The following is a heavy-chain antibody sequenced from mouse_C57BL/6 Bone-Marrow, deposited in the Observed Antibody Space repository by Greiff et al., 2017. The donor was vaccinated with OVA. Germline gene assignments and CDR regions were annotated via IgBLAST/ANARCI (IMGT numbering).Heavy chain of an antibody. CDR3: ARRGEGYFDD. J-gene: IGHJ2*01. CDR2: IDPSDSYT. CDR1: GYTFTSYW. V-gene: IGHV1-59*01. Sequence: VQLQQPGAELVRPGTSVKLSCKASGYTFTSYWMHWVKQRPGQGLEWIGVIDPSDSYTNYNQKFKGKATLTVDTSSSTAYMQLSSLTSEDSAVYYGARRGEGYFDDWGQGTTLTVSS.